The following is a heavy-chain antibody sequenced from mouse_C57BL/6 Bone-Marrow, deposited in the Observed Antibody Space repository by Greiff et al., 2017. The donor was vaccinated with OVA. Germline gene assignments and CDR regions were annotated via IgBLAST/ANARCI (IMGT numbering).Heavy chain of an antibody. CDR3: TAIYYGYDGVAY. D-gene: IGHD2-2*01. CDR2: IDPENGDT. V-gene: IGHV14-4*01. CDR1: GFNIKDDY. Sequence: VQLQQSGAELVRPGASVKLSCTASGFNIKDDYMHWVKQRPEQGLEWIGWIDPENGDTEYASKFQGKATITADTSSNTAYLQRSSLTSEDTAVYYCTAIYYGYDGVAYWGRGTLITVSA. J-gene: IGHJ3*01.